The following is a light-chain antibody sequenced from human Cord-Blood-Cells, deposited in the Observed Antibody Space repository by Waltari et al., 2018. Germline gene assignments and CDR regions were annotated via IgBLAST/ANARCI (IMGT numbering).Light chain of an antibody. CDR1: SSDVGGYNY. CDR3: SSYTSSSTLV. Sequence: QSALTQPASVSGSPGQSITISWPGTSSDVGGYNYFSWYQQHPGKAPKLMIYEVSNRPSGVSNRFSGSKSGNTASLTISGLQAEDEADYYCSSYTSSSTLVFGTGTKVTVL. J-gene: IGLJ1*01. CDR2: EVS. V-gene: IGLV2-14*01.